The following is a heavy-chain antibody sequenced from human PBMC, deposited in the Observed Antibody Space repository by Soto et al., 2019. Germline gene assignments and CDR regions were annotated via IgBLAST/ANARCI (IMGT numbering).Heavy chain of an antibody. V-gene: IGHV1-18*01. CDR1: GYTFTDHG. CDR2: VSSYNGNT. J-gene: IGHJ4*02. CDR3: AREVEGSYSPADF. Sequence: ASVKVSCKTSGYTFTDHGIDWVRQAPGQGLEWVGWVSSYNGNTNYAYNLKDRVIMTTAASTSTAYMELRGLRSDDTAVYYCAREVEGSYSPADFWGQGTPVTVSS. D-gene: IGHD3-10*01.